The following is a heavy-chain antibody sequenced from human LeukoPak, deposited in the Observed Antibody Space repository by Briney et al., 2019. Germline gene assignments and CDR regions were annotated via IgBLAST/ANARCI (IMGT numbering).Heavy chain of an antibody. J-gene: IGHJ3*02. CDR1: GGSISSGGYY. Sequence: SETLSLTCTVSGGSISSGGYYWSWIRQPPGKGLEWIGYIYHSGSTYYNPSLKSRVTISVDTSKNQFSLKLSSVTAADTAVYYCARVSYYDSSGYDAFDIWGQGTMVTVSS. D-gene: IGHD3-22*01. CDR2: IYHSGST. V-gene: IGHV4-30-2*05. CDR3: ARVSYYDSSGYDAFDI.